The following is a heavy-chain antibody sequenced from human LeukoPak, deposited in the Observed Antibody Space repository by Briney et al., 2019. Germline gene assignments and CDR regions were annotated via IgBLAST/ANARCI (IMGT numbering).Heavy chain of an antibody. J-gene: IGHJ4*02. Sequence: SETLSLTCTVSGGSISNYYWSWIRQPPGKGLEWMGYTHNSGSTNYNPSLKSRVTMSVDTSKNQFSLKLSSVTAADTAVYYCARDSRVMGAYFDYWGQGTLVTVSS. D-gene: IGHD3-16*01. CDR1: GGSISNYY. V-gene: IGHV4-59*01. CDR2: THNSGST. CDR3: ARDSRVMGAYFDY.